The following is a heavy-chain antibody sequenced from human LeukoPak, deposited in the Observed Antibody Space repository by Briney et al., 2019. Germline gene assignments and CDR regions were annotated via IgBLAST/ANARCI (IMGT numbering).Heavy chain of an antibody. CDR1: GFTFSNYA. D-gene: IGHD3-16*02. CDR3: ANQGFRETPSGVLSGY. CDR2: ISGSGGST. V-gene: IGHV3-23*01. Sequence: PGGSLRLSCAASGFTFSNYAMSWVRQAPGKGLEWVSAISGSGGSTYYADSVKGRFTISRDNSKNTLYLQMNSLRAEDTAVYYCANQGFRETPSGVLSGYWGQGTLVTVSS. J-gene: IGHJ4*02.